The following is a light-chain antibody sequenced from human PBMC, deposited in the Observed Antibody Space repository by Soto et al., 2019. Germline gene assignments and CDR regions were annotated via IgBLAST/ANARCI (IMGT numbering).Light chain of an antibody. Sequence: EIVLTQSPGTLSLSPGERATLSCRASQSVSSSYLAWYQQKPGQAPRLLIYGASNRATGIPDRFSGRGSGTDFTLTISRLEPEDFAVYYCQQYARSPFTFGQGTKLEIK. J-gene: IGKJ2*01. CDR1: QSVSSSY. CDR3: QQYARSPFT. CDR2: GAS. V-gene: IGKV3-20*01.